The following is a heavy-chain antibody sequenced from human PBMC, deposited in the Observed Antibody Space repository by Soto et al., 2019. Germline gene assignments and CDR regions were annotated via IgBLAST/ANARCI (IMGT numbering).Heavy chain of an antibody. D-gene: IGHD2-21*02. CDR2: IIPIFGTT. CDR3: ARSLGAYCGGDCYSGMDV. CDR1: GGTFNSYA. J-gene: IGHJ6*02. V-gene: IGHV1-69*12. Sequence: QVQLVQSGAEVKKPGSSVKVSCKASGGTFNSYAINWVRQAPGQGLEWMGGIIPIFGTTNNAQKFQGRVTITADESTCTAYKKLSSLRSEDTAVYYCARSLGAYCGGDCYSGMDVWGQGTTVTVSS.